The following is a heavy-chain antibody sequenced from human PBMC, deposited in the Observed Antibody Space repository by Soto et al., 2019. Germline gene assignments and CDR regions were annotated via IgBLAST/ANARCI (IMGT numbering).Heavy chain of an antibody. CDR2: TIPIFGTA. D-gene: IGHD3-3*01. V-gene: IGHV1-69*01. CDR1: GGTFSSLA. J-gene: IGHJ4*02. Sequence: QVQLVQSGAEVKKPGSSVKVSCKASGGTFSSLAISWVRQAPGQGLEWMGGTIPIFGTANYAQKFQGRVTITADESTSTAYMELTSLRYEDTAVYYCATQAAWSGYGYFNWGQGTLVTVSS. CDR3: ATQAAWSGYGYFN.